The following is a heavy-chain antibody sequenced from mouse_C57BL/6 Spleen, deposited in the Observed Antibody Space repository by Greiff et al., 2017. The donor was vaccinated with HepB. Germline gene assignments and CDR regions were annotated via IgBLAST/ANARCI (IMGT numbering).Heavy chain of an antibody. V-gene: IGHV1-63*01. CDR1: GYTFTNYW. D-gene: IGHD2-2*01. Sequence: QVQLKESGAELVRPGTSVKMSCKASGYTFTNYWIGWAKQRPGHGLEWIGDIYPGGGYTNYNEKFKGKATLTADKSSSTAYMQFSSLTSEDSAIYYCARRDYGSYYFDYWGQGTTLTVSS. J-gene: IGHJ2*01. CDR3: ARRDYGSYYFDY. CDR2: IYPGGGYT.